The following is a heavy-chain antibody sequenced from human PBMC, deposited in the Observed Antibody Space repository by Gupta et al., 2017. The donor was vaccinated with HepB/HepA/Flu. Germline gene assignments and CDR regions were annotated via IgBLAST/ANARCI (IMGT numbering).Heavy chain of an antibody. D-gene: IGHD5-12*01. J-gene: IGHJ6*02. CDR1: GGSISSYY. Sequence: QVQLQESGPGLVKPSETLSLTCTVSGGSISSYYWSWIRQPPGKGLEWIGYIYYSGSTNYNPSLKSRVTISVDTSKNQFSLKLSSVTAADTAVYYCARLILGYDSGYYYYYGMDVWGQGTTVTVSS. V-gene: IGHV4-59*08. CDR3: ARLILGYDSGYYYYYGMDV. CDR2: IYYSGST.